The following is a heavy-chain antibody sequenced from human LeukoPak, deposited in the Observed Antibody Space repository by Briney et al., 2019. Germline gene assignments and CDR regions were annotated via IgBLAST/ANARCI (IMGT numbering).Heavy chain of an antibody. V-gene: IGHV4-59*01. Sequence: SETLSLTCTVSGDSISSYYCSWIRQPPGKGLEWIGYIYYSGSTSYNPSLKSRVTISLDTSNNQFSLKLRSVTAADTAVYFCARWGSGTSPFDDWGQGTLVTVSS. CDR2: IYYSGST. D-gene: IGHD3-16*01. J-gene: IGHJ4*02. CDR1: GDSISSYY. CDR3: ARWGSGTSPFDD.